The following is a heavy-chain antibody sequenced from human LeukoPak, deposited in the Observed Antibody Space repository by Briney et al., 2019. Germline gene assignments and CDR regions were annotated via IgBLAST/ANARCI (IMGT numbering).Heavy chain of an antibody. Sequence: GASVKVSCKASGGTFSSYAISWVRQAPGQGLEWMGGIIPIFGTANYAQKFQGRVTITADESTSTAYMELSSLRSEDTAVYYCARVNRELRYYYGMDVWGQGTTVTVSS. CDR1: GGTFSSYA. D-gene: IGHD1-26*01. J-gene: IGHJ6*02. V-gene: IGHV1-69*13. CDR3: ARVNRELRYYYGMDV. CDR2: IIPIFGTA.